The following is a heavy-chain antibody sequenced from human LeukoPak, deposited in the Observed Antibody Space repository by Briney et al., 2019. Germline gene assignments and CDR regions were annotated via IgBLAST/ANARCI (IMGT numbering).Heavy chain of an antibody. V-gene: IGHV4-4*02. D-gene: IGHD3-16*02. Sequence: PSETLSLTCAVSGGSISSSNWWSWVRQPPRKGLEWIGEIYHSGSTNYNPSLKSRVTISVDKSKNQFSLKLSSVTAADTAVYYCARDPRLRLGELSDAFDIWGQGTMVTVSS. CDR3: ARDPRLRLGELSDAFDI. J-gene: IGHJ3*02. CDR1: GGSISSSNW. CDR2: IYHSGST.